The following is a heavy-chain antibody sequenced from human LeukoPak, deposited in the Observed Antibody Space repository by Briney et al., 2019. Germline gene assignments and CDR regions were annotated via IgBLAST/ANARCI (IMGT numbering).Heavy chain of an antibody. V-gene: IGHV4-59*01. CDR1: GGSISTYY. J-gene: IGHJ4*02. Sequence: SETLSLTSTVSGGSISTYYWSWIRQPPGKGLEWIGYIYYSERTDYNPFLKSRVTISVDTSKNQFSLKVSSVTAADTAVYYCAGLRGQTTDRRYVDYWGQGTLVTVSS. D-gene: IGHD1-7*01. CDR2: IYYSERT. CDR3: AGLRGQTTDRRYVDY.